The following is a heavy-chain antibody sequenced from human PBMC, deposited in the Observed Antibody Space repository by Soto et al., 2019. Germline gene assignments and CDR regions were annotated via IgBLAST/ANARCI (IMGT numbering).Heavy chain of an antibody. CDR2: ITGSSTTI. Sequence: GSVRLSCAASGFTFSAYSMNWVRQAPGKGLEWISYITGSSTTIYYADSVKGRFTISRDNAKNSLYLQMNSLRDEDTAIYFCARDNGMAGSFDPWGQGTLVTVSS. V-gene: IGHV3-48*02. CDR3: ARDNGMAGSFDP. J-gene: IGHJ5*02. D-gene: IGHD2-8*01. CDR1: GFTFSAYS.